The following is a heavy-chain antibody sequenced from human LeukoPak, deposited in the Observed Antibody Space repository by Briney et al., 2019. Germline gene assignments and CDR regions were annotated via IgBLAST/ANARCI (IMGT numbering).Heavy chain of an antibody. Sequence: ASVMVSCKASGYTFTSYGISWVRQAPGQGLEWMGWISAYNGNTNYAQKLQGRVTMTTDTSTSTAYMELRSLRSDDTAVYYCARDLRSTMVRGVPRTLNYWGQGTLVTVSS. J-gene: IGHJ4*02. CDR3: ARDLRSTMVRGVPRTLNY. CDR1: GYTFTSYG. V-gene: IGHV1-18*01. CDR2: ISAYNGNT. D-gene: IGHD3-10*01.